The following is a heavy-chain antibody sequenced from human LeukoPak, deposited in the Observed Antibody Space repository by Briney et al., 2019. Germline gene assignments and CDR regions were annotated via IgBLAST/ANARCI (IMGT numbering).Heavy chain of an antibody. CDR2: IYYSGST. D-gene: IGHD3-22*01. J-gene: IGHJ4*02. CDR1: GYSISSGFY. Sequence: PSETLSLTCNVSGYSISSGFYWGWIRQPPGKGLQWIGNIYYSGSTYYNPSLKSRVTISVDTSKNQFSLKLSSVTAADTAVYYCARAYYYDSSGYYYPYYFDYWGQGTLVTVSS. V-gene: IGHV4-38-2*02. CDR3: ARAYYYDSSGYYYPYYFDY.